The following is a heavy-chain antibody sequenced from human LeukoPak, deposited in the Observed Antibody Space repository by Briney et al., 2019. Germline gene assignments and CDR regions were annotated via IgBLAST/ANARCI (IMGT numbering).Heavy chain of an antibody. D-gene: IGHD2-2*01. J-gene: IGHJ6*02. CDR1: GFTFSSYA. CDR3: AKDGCPSCYFVYYYYGMDV. Sequence: GGSLRLSCAASGFTFSSYAMSWVRQAPGKGLEWVSAISYSGGSTYYADSVKGRFTISRDNSNNTLSLQMSGLRVEDTAVYYCAKDGCPSCYFVYYYYGMDVWGQGTTVTVSS. CDR2: ISYSGGST. V-gene: IGHV3-23*01.